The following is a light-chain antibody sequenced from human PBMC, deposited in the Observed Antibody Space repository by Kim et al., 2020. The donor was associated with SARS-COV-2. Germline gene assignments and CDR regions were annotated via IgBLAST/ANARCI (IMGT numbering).Light chain of an antibody. CDR1: QSVGQY. CDR2: DAS. CDR3: QQYSVYPHT. Sequence: SASIGDTITIICRASQSVGQYVAWFRQKPGKAPESLIYDASNLHTGVPSHFTGSGSVTSFTLTIAGLQPEDFGTYYCQQYSVYPHTFCQGTKLEI. J-gene: IGKJ2*01. V-gene: IGKV1-16*02.